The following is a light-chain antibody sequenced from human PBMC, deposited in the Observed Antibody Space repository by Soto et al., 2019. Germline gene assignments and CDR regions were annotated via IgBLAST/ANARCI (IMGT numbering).Light chain of an antibody. CDR1: QSISTS. CDR2: TSS. CDR3: QQGYSRPRT. V-gene: IGKV1-39*01. J-gene: IGKJ1*01. Sequence: DIQLTQSPSSLSASVGDRVTITCRASQSISTSSTWYQQKPGKAPNLLISTSSNLESGVPSRFSGSGSGTDFTLTISSLQPEDFATYFCQQGYSRPRTFGQGTKVDIK.